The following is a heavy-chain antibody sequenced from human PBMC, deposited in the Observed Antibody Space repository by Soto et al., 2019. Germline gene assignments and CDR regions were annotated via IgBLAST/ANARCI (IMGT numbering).Heavy chain of an antibody. Sequence: GGSLRLSCAASGFTFSSYSMNWVRQAPGKGLEWVSSISSSSSYIYYADSVKGRFTISRDNAKNSLYLQMNSLRAEDTAVYYCARDAFGIAAAGVDYYYYMDVWGKGTTVTVSS. CDR2: ISSSSSYI. J-gene: IGHJ6*03. CDR3: ARDAFGIAAAGVDYYYYMDV. V-gene: IGHV3-21*01. D-gene: IGHD6-13*01. CDR1: GFTFSSYS.